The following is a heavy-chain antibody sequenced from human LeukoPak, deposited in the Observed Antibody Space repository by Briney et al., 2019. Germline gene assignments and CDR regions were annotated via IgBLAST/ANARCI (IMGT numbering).Heavy chain of an antibody. Sequence: SQTLSLTCAISGDSVSSNSAAWNWIRQSPSRGLEWLGRTYYRSKWYNDYALSVKSRITINPDTSKNQFSLQLNSVTPEDTAVYYCARAFSTMIVVVYDAFDIWGQGTMVTVSS. J-gene: IGHJ3*02. CDR3: ARAFSTMIVVVYDAFDI. V-gene: IGHV6-1*01. D-gene: IGHD3-22*01. CDR2: TYYRSKWYN. CDR1: GDSVSSNSAA.